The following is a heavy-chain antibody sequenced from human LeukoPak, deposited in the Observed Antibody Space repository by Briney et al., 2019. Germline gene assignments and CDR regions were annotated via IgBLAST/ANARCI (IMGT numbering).Heavy chain of an antibody. D-gene: IGHD3-16*01. CDR2: ISGGSHI. CDR1: GFPFSDYY. CDR3: ARAPFDDVGWFDP. V-gene: IGHV3-11*01. Sequence: GGSLRLSCAASGFPFSDYYMSWIRQAPGKGLEWVSYISGGSHIYYADSVKGRFTISRDNAKNSLFLQMNSLRAEDTAVYYCARAPFDDVGWFDPWGQGTLVTVSS. J-gene: IGHJ5*02.